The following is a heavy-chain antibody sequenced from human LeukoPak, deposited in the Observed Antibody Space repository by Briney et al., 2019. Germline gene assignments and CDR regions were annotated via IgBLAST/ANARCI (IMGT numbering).Heavy chain of an antibody. J-gene: IGHJ5*02. V-gene: IGHV3-66*01. Sequence: GGSLRLSCAASGVTVSSNYMSWVRQAPGKGLEWVSVIYSGGSTYYADSVKGRFTISRDNSKNTLYLQMNSLRAEDTAVYYCARDRLAAAGKGNWFDPWGQGTLVTVSS. CDR3: ARDRLAAAGKGNWFDP. D-gene: IGHD6-13*01. CDR1: GVTVSSNY. CDR2: IYSGGST.